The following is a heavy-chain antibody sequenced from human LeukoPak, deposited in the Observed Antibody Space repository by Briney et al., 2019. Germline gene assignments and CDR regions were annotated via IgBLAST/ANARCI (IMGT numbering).Heavy chain of an antibody. V-gene: IGHV4-39*01. D-gene: IGHD4-23*01. Sequence: SETLSLTCTVSGGSISSSSYYWGWIRQPPGKGLEWIGSIYYSGSTYYNPSLKSRVTISVDTSKNQFSLKLSSVTAADTAVYYCARHRYGGGVLTPFDYWGQGTLVTVSS. J-gene: IGHJ4*02. CDR1: GGSISSSSYY. CDR2: IYYSGST. CDR3: ARHRYGGGVLTPFDY.